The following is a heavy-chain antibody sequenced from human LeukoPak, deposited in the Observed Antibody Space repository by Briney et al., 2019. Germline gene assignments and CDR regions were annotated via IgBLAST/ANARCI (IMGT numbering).Heavy chain of an antibody. J-gene: IGHJ4*02. CDR3: AGDRVGLWFGELLSVGYYFDY. CDR1: GGSISSSSYY. Sequence: SETLSLTCTVSGGSISSSSYYWGWIRQPPGKGLEWIGSIYYSGSTYYNPSLKSRVTISVDTSKNQFSLKLSSVTAADTAVYYCAGDRVGLWFGELLSVGYYFDYWGQGTLVTVSS. D-gene: IGHD3-10*01. V-gene: IGHV4-39*07. CDR2: IYYSGST.